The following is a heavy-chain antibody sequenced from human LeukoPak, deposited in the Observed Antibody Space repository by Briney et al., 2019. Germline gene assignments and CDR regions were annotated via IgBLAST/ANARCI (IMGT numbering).Heavy chain of an antibody. CDR1: GGTFSSYA. J-gene: IGHJ4*02. CDR2: IDPSGGST. Sequence: GSSVKVSCKASGGTFSSYAISWVRQAPGQGLEWMGIIDPSGGSTSYAQKFQGRVTMTRDMSTSTVYMELSSLRSEDTAVYYCARGYDSSGYPFDYWGQGTLVTVSS. CDR3: ARGYDSSGYPFDY. D-gene: IGHD3-22*01. V-gene: IGHV1-46*01.